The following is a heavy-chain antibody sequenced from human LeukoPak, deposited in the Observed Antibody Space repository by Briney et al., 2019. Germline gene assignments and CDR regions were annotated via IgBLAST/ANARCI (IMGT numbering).Heavy chain of an antibody. Sequence: SVKVSCKASGGTFSSYAISWVRQAPGQGLEWMGGIIPIFGTANYAQKFQGRVTITADESTSTAYMELSSLRSEDTAVYYCAALGVYSSSSGESSTPWGQGTLVTVSS. J-gene: IGHJ5*02. V-gene: IGHV1-69*13. D-gene: IGHD6-6*01. CDR2: IIPIFGTA. CDR1: GGTFSSYA. CDR3: AALGVYSSSSGESSTP.